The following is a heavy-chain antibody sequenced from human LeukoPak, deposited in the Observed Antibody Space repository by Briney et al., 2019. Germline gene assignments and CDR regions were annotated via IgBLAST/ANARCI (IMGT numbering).Heavy chain of an antibody. J-gene: IGHJ4*02. V-gene: IGHV3-48*04. CDR2: ISSSGSTI. CDR1: GFTFSNAW. Sequence: GSLRLSCAASGFTFSNAWMSWVRQAPGKGLEWVSYISSSGSTIYYADSVKGRFTISRDNAKNSLYLQMNSLRAEDTAVYYCARDRNYYGSGSYYEPDYWGQGTLVTVSS. D-gene: IGHD3-10*01. CDR3: ARDRNYYGSGSYYEPDY.